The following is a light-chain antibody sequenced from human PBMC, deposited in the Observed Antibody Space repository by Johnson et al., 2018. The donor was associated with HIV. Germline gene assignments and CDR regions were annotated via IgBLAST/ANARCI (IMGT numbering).Light chain of an antibody. CDR1: SSNIGNNY. CDR2: DNH. V-gene: IGLV1-51*01. J-gene: IGLJ1*01. CDR3: GTWDSSLRAYA. Sequence: QSVLSQPPSVSAAPGQKVNISCSGSSSNIGNNYVSWYQQLPGTAPKVLIYDNHKRPSGIPDRFSGSKSGTSATLDITGLQTGDEADYYCGTWDSSLRAYAFGTGTKVTVL.